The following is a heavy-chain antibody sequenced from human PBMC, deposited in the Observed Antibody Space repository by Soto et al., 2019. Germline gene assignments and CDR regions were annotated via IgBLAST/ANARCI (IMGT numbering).Heavy chain of an antibody. Sequence: ASVKVSCKASGYTFTAYFVHWVRQAPGQGLEWMGWINPNSGGTKYAQKFQGWVTMTRDTSISTAYMELTRLRSDDTAMYYCAKSLNHYGMDVWGKGTTVTVS. CDR2: INPNSGGT. CDR1: GYTFTAYF. V-gene: IGHV1-2*04. D-gene: IGHD3-10*01. J-gene: IGHJ6*04. CDR3: AKSLNHYGMDV.